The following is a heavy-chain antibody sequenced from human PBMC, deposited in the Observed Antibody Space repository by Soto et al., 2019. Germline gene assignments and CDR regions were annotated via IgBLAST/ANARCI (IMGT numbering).Heavy chain of an antibody. J-gene: IGHJ4*02. CDR3: VRRYCSSTSCTFDF. CDR2: ISRSGSTI. V-gene: IGHV3-11*01. Sequence: PGGSLRLSCVASGFVFSDSYMGWVRQAPGKGLQWISYISRSGSTIKYADSVKGRFTIFRDNAKNSVDLQLDSLRAEDTAVYYCVRRYCSSTSCTFDFWGQGALVTAPQ. CDR1: GFVFSDSY. D-gene: IGHD2-2*01.